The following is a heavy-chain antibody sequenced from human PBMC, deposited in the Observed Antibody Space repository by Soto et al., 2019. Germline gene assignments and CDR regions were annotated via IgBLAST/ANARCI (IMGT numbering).Heavy chain of an antibody. J-gene: IGHJ4*02. CDR3: ARHDWAKPFEY. V-gene: IGHV4-39*01. CDR2: IYYSGST. Sequence: QLQLQESGPGLVKPSETLSLTCTVSGVSISISSYYLGWIRQPPGKGLEWIGIIYYSGSTYYNPSIKSRVNISVDTSKNQFSLKLSSVTAADTAVYYCARHDWAKPFEYWGQGTLVTVSS. D-gene: IGHD3-9*01. CDR1: GVSISISSYY.